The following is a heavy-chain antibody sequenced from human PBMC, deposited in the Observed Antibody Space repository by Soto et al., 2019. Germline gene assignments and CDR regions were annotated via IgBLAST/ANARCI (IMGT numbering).Heavy chain of an antibody. D-gene: IGHD1-1*01. J-gene: IGHJ4*02. CDR3: ARGPRPSSAGTGDY. CDR2: VDPDGTTT. CDR1: GFDSSYYW. V-gene: IGHV3-74*01. Sequence: GGSLRLSCALSGFDSSYYWIQWFRQSPGKGLEWVSRVDPDGTTTNYADSVKGRFSVSRDNDKKTIYLQMNSLTADDTALYYCARGPRPSSAGTGDYWGQGTLVTVSS.